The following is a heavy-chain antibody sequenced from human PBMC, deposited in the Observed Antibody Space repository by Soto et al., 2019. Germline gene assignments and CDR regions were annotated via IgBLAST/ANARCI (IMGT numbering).Heavy chain of an antibody. Sequence: TLSLTCTVSGGSISSYYWSWIRQPPGKGLEWIGYIYYSGSTNYNPSLKSRVTISVDTSKNQFSLKLSSVTAADTAVYYCARGGYGFLFDYWGQGTLVTVSS. CDR1: GGSISSYY. CDR2: IYYSGST. CDR3: ARGGYGFLFDY. J-gene: IGHJ4*02. D-gene: IGHD5-18*01. V-gene: IGHV4-59*01.